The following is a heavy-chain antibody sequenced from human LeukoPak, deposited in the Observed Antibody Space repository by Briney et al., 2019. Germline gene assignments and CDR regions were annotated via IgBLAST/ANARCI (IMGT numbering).Heavy chain of an antibody. Sequence: GGSLRLSCAASGFTVSTNYMSWVRQAPGKGLEWVSVIYSGGSTYYADSVKGRFTISRDNSKNTLYLQMNSLRAEDTAVYYCARCPQLWFHFDYWGQGTLVTVSS. CDR1: GFTVSTNY. CDR3: ARCPQLWFHFDY. J-gene: IGHJ4*02. CDR2: IYSGGST. V-gene: IGHV3-53*01. D-gene: IGHD5-18*01.